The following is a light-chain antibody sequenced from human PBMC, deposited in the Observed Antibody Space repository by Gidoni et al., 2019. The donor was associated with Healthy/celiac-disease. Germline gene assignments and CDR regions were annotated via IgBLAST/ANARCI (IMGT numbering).Light chain of an antibody. CDR1: NIGSKN. J-gene: IGLJ1*01. CDR2: RDS. CDR3: QVWDSSTFYV. V-gene: IGLV3-9*01. Sequence: SYELTPPLSVSVALGQTARFTCGGNNIGSKNVHWYQQKPGQAPVLVIYRDSNRPSGIPERFSGSNSGNTATLTISRAQAGDEADYYCQVWDSSTFYVFGTGTKVTVL.